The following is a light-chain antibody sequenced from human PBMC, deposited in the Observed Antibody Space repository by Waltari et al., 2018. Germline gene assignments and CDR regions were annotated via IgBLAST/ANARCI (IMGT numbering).Light chain of an antibody. V-gene: IGKV3-15*01. Sequence: EIVMTQSPDTLSASPGERVTRSCRASQSVVNDLAWYQQRPGQAPRLLLYGVSRRATGVAARFSGSGSGTEFSLTISSLQSEDFAVYYCLQYNNWPPWTFGQGTKVEIK. CDR3: LQYNNWPPWT. CDR1: QSVVND. J-gene: IGKJ1*01. CDR2: GVS.